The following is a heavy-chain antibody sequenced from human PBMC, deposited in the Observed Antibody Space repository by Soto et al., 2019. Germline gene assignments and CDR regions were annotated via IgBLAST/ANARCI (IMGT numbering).Heavy chain of an antibody. D-gene: IGHD3-3*01. CDR1: VFTFISYS. CDR2: ISSSSSYI. V-gene: IGHV3-21*01. J-gene: IGHJ5*02. CDR3: ARDRAVYYDFWSGYYYPPSDGWFDP. Sequence: GGSLSLSCASSVFTFISYSMNWVRQAPGKGLEWVSSISSSSSYIYYADSVKGRFTISRDNAKNSLYLQMNSLRAEDTAVYYCARDRAVYYDFWSGYYYPPSDGWFDPWGQGTLVTVSS.